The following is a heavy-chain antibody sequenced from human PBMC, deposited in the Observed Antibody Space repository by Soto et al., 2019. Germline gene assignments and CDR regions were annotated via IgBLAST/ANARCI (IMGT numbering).Heavy chain of an antibody. D-gene: IGHD3-22*01. J-gene: IGHJ5*02. CDR3: ARGQGYYYDSSASNWFDP. Sequence: TLSLTCTVSGGSISNGDYYWSWIRQPPGKGLEWIGYIYSSGTTYYNPSLKSRLTISVDTSKNQFSLKLSSVTAADTAVYYCARGQGYYYDSSASNWFDPWGQGTLVTVSS. CDR1: GGSISNGDYY. V-gene: IGHV4-30-4*01. CDR2: IYSSGTT.